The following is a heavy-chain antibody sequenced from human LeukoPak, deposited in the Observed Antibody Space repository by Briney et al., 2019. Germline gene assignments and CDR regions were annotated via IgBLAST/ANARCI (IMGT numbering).Heavy chain of an antibody. V-gene: IGHV3-74*01. Sequence: PGGSLRLSCAASGFTFSSYSMNWVRQAPGKGLVWVSRINGDGRNINYADSVRGRFTISRDNSKNTLYLQMNSLRPEDTAFYYCARDPRGQAPFHMDVWGKGTTVTVSS. CDR1: GFTFSSYS. CDR3: ARDPRGQAPFHMDV. J-gene: IGHJ6*03. CDR2: INGDGRNI.